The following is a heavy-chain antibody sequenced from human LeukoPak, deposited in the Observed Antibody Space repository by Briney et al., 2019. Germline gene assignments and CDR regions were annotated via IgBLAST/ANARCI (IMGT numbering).Heavy chain of an antibody. J-gene: IGHJ5*02. CDR1: GGSISSGGYY. CDR3: ARDEYGDYSNWFDP. Sequence: PSQTLSLTCTVSGGSISSGGYYWSWIRQHPGKGLEWIGYIYYSGSTYYNPSLKSRVTISVDTSKNQFSLKLSFVTAADTAVYYCARDEYGDYSNWFDPWGQGTLVTVSS. CDR2: IYYSGST. V-gene: IGHV4-31*03. D-gene: IGHD4-17*01.